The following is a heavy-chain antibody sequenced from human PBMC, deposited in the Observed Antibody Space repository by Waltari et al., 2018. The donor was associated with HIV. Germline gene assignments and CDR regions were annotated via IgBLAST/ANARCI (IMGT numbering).Heavy chain of an antibody. CDR3: ARVAVFAGTNFPYYFDY. V-gene: IGHV1-3*01. CDR1: GYTFTSYA. D-gene: IGHD1-7*01. CDR2: INAGNGNT. Sequence: QVQLVQSGAEVKKPGASVKVSCKASGYTFTSYAMHWVRQAPGQRLEWMGWINAGNGNTKYSQKFQGRVTITRDTSASTAYMELSSLRSEDTAVYYCARVAVFAGTNFPYYFDYWGQGTLVTVSS. J-gene: IGHJ4*02.